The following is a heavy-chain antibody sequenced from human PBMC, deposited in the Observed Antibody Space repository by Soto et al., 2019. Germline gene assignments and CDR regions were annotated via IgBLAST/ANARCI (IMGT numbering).Heavy chain of an antibody. CDR3: ARAGYYDFWSGYYPGTNPHSGGVFQH. CDR2: ISSSSSYI. D-gene: IGHD3-3*01. CDR1: GFTFSSYS. J-gene: IGHJ1*01. Sequence: GGSLRLSCAASGFTFSSYSMNWVRQAPGKGLEWVSSISSSSSYIYYADSVKGRFTISRDNAKNSLYLQMNSLRAEDTAVYYCARAGYYDFWSGYYPGTNPHSGGVFQHWGQGTLVTVSS. V-gene: IGHV3-21*01.